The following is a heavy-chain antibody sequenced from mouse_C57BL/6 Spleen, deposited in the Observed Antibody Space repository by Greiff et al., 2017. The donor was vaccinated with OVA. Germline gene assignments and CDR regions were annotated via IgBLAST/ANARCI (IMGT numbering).Heavy chain of an antibody. CDR2: IHPNSGST. D-gene: IGHD3-2*02. J-gene: IGHJ2*01. Sequence: QVQLQQPGAELVKPGASVKLSCKASGYTFTSYWMHWVKQRPGQGLEWIGMIHPNSGSTNYNEKVKSKATLTVDKSSSTAYMQLSSLTSEDSAVYYCARSEAQAHDYWGQGTTLTVSS. V-gene: IGHV1-64*01. CDR3: ARSEAQAHDY. CDR1: GYTFTSYW.